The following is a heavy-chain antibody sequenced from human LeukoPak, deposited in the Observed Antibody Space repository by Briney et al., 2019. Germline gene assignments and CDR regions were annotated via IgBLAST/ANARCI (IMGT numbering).Heavy chain of an antibody. CDR3: ARLNKQWLVLYYYYMDV. D-gene: IGHD6-19*01. V-gene: IGHV4-34*01. Sequence: SETLSLTCPVYGGSFSDYYWSWIRQPPGKGLEWIGEINHSGSTNYNPSLKSRVTISVDTSKNQFSLKLSSVTAADTAVYYCARLNKQWLVLYYYYMDVWGKGTTVTISS. CDR2: INHSGST. J-gene: IGHJ6*03. CDR1: GGSFSDYY.